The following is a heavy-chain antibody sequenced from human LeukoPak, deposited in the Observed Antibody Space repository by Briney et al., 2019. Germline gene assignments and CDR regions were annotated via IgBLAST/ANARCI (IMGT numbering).Heavy chain of an antibody. CDR2: ISSSSSYI. J-gene: IGHJ4*02. CDR1: GFTFSSYS. CDR3: ARDYGGKEAPFGY. D-gene: IGHD4-23*01. Sequence: GGSLRLSCAASGFTFSSYSMNWVRQAPGKGLEWGSSISSSSSYIYYADSVKGRFTISRDNAKNSLYLQMNSLRAEDTAVYYCARDYGGKEAPFGYWGQGTLVTVSS. V-gene: IGHV3-21*01.